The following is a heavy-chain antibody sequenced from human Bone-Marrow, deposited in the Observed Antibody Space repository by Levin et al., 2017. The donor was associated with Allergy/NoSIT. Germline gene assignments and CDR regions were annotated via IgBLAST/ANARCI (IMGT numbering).Heavy chain of an antibody. V-gene: IGHV1-3*01. J-gene: IGHJ5*02. CDR1: GYTFTKYA. CDR3: ARAPYDILTGYSNNWFDP. D-gene: IGHD3-9*01. Sequence: ASVKVSCKASGYTFTKYAMHWVRQAPGQRLEWMGWINSGNGNTKYSQKFQGRVTITRDTSASTAYMELSSLRSEDTAVYYCARAPYDILTGYSNNWFDPWGQGTLVTVSS. CDR2: INSGNGNT.